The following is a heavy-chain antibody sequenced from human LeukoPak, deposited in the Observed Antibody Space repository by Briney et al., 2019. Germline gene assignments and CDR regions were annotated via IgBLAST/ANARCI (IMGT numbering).Heavy chain of an antibody. J-gene: IGHJ4*02. V-gene: IGHV3-48*03. CDR3: ARDVFGGASPSDH. CDR2: TSSSGNTV. CDR1: GFSFSSYE. Sequence: GGSLRLSCAASGFSFSSYEMNWVRQAPGKGLEYISYTSSSGNTVYYADSVKGRFTASRDNANNSLYLQINSLRVEDTAVYYCARDVFGGASPSDHWGQGTLVTVSS. D-gene: IGHD3-16*01.